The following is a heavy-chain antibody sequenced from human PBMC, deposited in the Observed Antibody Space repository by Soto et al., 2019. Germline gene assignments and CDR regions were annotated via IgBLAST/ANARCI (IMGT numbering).Heavy chain of an antibody. Sequence: HPGGSLRLSCAASGFTFSSYAMSWVRQAPGKGLEWVSAISGSGGSTYYADSVKGRFTISRDNSKNTLYLQMNSLRAEDTAVYYCAKGNGSGSYYNHNYYYYMDVWGKGTTVTVSS. CDR3: AKGNGSGSYYNHNYYYYMDV. D-gene: IGHD3-10*01. J-gene: IGHJ6*03. V-gene: IGHV3-23*01. CDR2: ISGSGGST. CDR1: GFTFSSYA.